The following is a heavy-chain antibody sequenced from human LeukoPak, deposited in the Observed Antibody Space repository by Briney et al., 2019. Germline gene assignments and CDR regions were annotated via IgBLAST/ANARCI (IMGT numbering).Heavy chain of an antibody. CDR3: ARWSSIKVAATENS. Sequence: PGGSLRLSCAASGFTFSSYGMHWVRQAPGKGLEWVAFIRCDGSNKYYADSVKGRFTISRDNAKNSLYLQMNSLRAEDSALYYCARWSSIKVAATENSWGQGILVTVSS. CDR1: GFTFSSYG. J-gene: IGHJ4*02. D-gene: IGHD6-19*01. CDR2: IRCDGSNK. V-gene: IGHV3-30*02.